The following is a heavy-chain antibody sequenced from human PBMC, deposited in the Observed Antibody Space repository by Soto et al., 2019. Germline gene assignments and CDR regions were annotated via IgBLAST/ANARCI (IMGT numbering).Heavy chain of an antibody. Sequence: PSDTLSLTCTVSGGSISSYYWSWIRQPPGKGLEWIGYIYYSGSTNYNPSLKSRVTISVDTSKNQSSLKLSSVTAADTAVYYCAMVVPASRWFDPWGQGTLVTVSS. V-gene: IGHV4-59*07. J-gene: IGHJ5*02. CDR1: GGSISSYY. CDR2: IYYSGST. D-gene: IGHD2-2*01. CDR3: AMVVPASRWFDP.